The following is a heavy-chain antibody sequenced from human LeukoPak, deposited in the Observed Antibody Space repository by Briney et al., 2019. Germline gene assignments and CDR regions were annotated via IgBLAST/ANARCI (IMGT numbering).Heavy chain of an antibody. CDR2: INHSGST. V-gene: IGHV4-34*01. CDR1: GGSFSGYY. CDR3: ARVRGIRGRLWYFDL. D-gene: IGHD4-17*01. J-gene: IGHJ2*01. Sequence: SETLSLTCAVSGGSFSGYYWSWIRQPPGKGLEWIGEINHSGSTNYNPSLKSRVTISVDTSKNQFSLKLSSVTAADTAVDYGARVRGIRGRLWYFDLWGRGTLVTVSS.